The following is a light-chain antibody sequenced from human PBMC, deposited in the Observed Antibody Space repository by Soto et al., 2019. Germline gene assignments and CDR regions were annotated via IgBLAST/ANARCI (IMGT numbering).Light chain of an antibody. Sequence: EIVLTQSPDTLSLSPGERATLSCRASEGVSSSYLAWYQQRPGQAPRLLIYGGSSRATGIPDRFSGSGSGTDFTLTISRLEPEDFAVYYCHQYGTSSITFGPGTRLEIK. CDR2: GGS. J-gene: IGKJ5*01. V-gene: IGKV3-20*01. CDR3: HQYGTSSIT. CDR1: EGVSSSY.